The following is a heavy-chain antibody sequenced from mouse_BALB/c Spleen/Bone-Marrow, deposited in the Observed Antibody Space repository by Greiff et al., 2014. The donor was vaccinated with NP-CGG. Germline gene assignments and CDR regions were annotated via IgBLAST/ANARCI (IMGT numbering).Heavy chain of an antibody. CDR3: GRRESGTWFAY. J-gene: IGHJ3*01. D-gene: IGHD4-1*01. Sequence: LVESGPDLVKPVASVKMSCKASGYTFTSFVMHRVKQKPGQGLEWIGYINPYNDGTKYNEKFKDKATLSSDKSSSAAYMELSSLTSEDSAVYYCGRRESGTWFAYWGQGTLVTVSA. CDR2: INPYNDGT. V-gene: IGHV1-14*01. CDR1: GYTFTSFV.